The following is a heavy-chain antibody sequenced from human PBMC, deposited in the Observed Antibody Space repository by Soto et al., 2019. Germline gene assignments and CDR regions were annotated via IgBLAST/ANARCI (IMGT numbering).Heavy chain of an antibody. CDR3: ATLPCLVNNDLCYNVFDL. D-gene: IGHD3-10*01. Sequence: LRLSCAASGITLSSYAMSWVRQAPGKGLEGVSASSGSGDGTYYADSVKGRFTISRDNSKNTLYLQMNSLRAEDTAVYYCATLPCLVNNDLCYNVFDLWGQGTMVTVSS. CDR2: SSGSGDGT. V-gene: IGHV3-23*01. CDR1: GITLSSYA. J-gene: IGHJ3*01.